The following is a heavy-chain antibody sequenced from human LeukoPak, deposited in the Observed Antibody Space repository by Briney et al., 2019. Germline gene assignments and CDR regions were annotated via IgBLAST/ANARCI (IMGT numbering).Heavy chain of an antibody. V-gene: IGHV4-61*02. Sequence: SQTLSLTCTVSGGSISSGSYYWSWIQQPAGKGLEWIGRIYTSGSTNYNPSLKSRVTISVDTSKNRFSLNLSSVTAADTAVYYCARHYGYYYDSSGYSRFDYWGQGTLVTVSS. D-gene: IGHD3-22*01. J-gene: IGHJ4*02. CDR1: GGSISSGSYY. CDR3: ARHYGYYYDSSGYSRFDY. CDR2: IYTSGST.